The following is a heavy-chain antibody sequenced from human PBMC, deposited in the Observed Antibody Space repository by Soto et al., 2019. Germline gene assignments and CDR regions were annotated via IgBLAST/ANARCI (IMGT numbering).Heavy chain of an antibody. CDR1: GFTFRSYA. CDR3: ARDLALAGNY. CDR2: ISSTSTYT. D-gene: IGHD6-19*01. Sequence: GGSLRLSCAASGFTFRSYAMNWVRQTQEKGLELVSSISSTSTYTHYADSVKGRFTISRDNANNSLFLQMNSLRAEDTAIYYCARDLALAGNYWGQGALVTVSS. V-gene: IGHV3-21*01. J-gene: IGHJ4*02.